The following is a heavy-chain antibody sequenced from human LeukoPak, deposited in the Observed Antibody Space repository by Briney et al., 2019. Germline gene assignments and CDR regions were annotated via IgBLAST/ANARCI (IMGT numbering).Heavy chain of an antibody. D-gene: IGHD1-26*01. CDR3: ARDLVGATYHDAFDI. V-gene: IGHV1-2*04. J-gene: IGHJ3*02. CDR2: IHTNSGST. CDR1: GYTFTDYY. Sequence: ASVKDSCQASGYTFTDYYMHWVRQAPGQGLAWMGWIHTNSGSTNYAQKFQGWVTMTRDTTISTAYMELSRLRSDDTAVYYCARDLVGATYHDAFDIWGQGTMVTVSS.